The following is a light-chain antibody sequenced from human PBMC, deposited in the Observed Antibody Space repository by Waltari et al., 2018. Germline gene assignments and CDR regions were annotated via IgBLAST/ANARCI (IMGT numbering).Light chain of an antibody. CDR2: DVT. V-gene: IGLV2-14*03. CDR3: SSYTSSITPVV. J-gene: IGLJ2*01. CDR1: SSDVGGYNY. Sequence: QSALTQPASVSGSPGQSITLSCPGTSSDVGGYNYVSWFQQYPGKAPKLMIYDVTKRPSGVSNRFSGSKSGNTASMTISGLQAEDEADYYCSSYTSSITPVVFGGGTKLTVL.